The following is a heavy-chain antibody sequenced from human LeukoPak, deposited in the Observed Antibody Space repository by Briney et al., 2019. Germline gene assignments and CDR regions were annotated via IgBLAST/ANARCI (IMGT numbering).Heavy chain of an antibody. D-gene: IGHD3-10*01. Sequence: PSETLSLTCTVSGGSISSSSYYWGWIRQPPGKGLEWIGSIYYSGSTYYNPSLKSRVTISVDTSKNQFSLELSSVTAADTAVYYCARDGLSITMVRGREWFDPWGQGTLVTVSS. J-gene: IGHJ5*02. V-gene: IGHV4-39*07. CDR3: ARDGLSITMVRGREWFDP. CDR1: GGSISSSSYY. CDR2: IYYSGST.